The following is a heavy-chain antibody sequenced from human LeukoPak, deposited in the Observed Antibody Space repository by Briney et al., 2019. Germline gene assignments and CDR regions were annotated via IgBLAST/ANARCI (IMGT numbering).Heavy chain of an antibody. CDR3: ARAPRVSTVDFDY. J-gene: IGHJ4*02. Sequence: SETLSLTCAVYGGSFSGYYWSWIRQPPGKGLEWIGEINHSGSTSYNPSLKSRVTISVDTSKNQFSLKLSSVTAADTAVYYCARAPRVSTVDFDYWGQGTLVTVSS. D-gene: IGHD4-17*01. CDR1: GGSFSGYY. V-gene: IGHV4-34*01. CDR2: INHSGST.